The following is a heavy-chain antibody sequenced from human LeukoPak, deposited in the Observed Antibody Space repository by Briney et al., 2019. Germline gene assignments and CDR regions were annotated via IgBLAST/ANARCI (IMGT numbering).Heavy chain of an antibody. Sequence: GGSLRLSCAGSGITVSSYGMSWVRQAPGKGLEWVSAISGSGGSTYYADSVKGRFTISRDNSKNTVYLQMNSLRAEDTAVYYCAKSPLLVVPAACDYWGQGTLVTVSS. CDR3: AKSPLLVVPAACDY. CDR2: ISGSGGST. CDR1: GITVSSYG. V-gene: IGHV3-23*01. J-gene: IGHJ4*02. D-gene: IGHD2-2*01.